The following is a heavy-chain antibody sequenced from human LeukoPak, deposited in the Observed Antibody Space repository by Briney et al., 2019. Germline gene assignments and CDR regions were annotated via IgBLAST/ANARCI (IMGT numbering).Heavy chain of an antibody. J-gene: IGHJ6*03. CDR1: GDSVSSNSAA. CDR2: TYYRSKWYN. D-gene: IGHD6-19*01. CDR3: ARGGGFTGLQPNSGIAVAGTLVLNYYYNMDV. Sequence: SQTPSLTCAISGDSVSSNSAAWNWIRQSPSRGLEWLGRTYYRSKWYNDYAVSVKSRITINPDTSKNQFSLQLNSVTPEDTAVYYCARGGGFTGLQPNSGIAVAGTLVLNYYYNMDVWGKGTTVTVSS. V-gene: IGHV6-1*01.